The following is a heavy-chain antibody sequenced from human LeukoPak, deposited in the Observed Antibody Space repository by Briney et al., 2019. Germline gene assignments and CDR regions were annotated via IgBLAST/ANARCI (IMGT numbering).Heavy chain of an antibody. D-gene: IGHD3-3*01. J-gene: IGHJ3*02. CDR1: GFTFSSYA. CDR2: ISYDGSNK. CDR3: ARERGLRFLEWLPDAFDI. V-gene: IGHV3-30-3*01. Sequence: PGGSLRLSCAASGFTFSSYAMHWVRQAPGKGLEWVAVISYDGSNKYYADSVKGRFTISRDNSKNTLYLQMNSLRAEDTAVYYCARERGLRFLEWLPDAFDIWGQGTMVTVSS.